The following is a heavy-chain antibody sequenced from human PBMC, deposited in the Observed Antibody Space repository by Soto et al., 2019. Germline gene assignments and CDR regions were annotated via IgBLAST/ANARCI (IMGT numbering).Heavy chain of an antibody. Sequence: ASVKVSCKASGYIFTGYYMHWVRQAPGQGLEWMGWINPNSGDTNYTQKFQGWVTMTRDTSISTAYMELSRRRSDDTAVYYCATSRISIAVAGETEYYFDYWGQGTLVTVSS. D-gene: IGHD6-19*01. CDR2: INPNSGDT. V-gene: IGHV1-2*04. J-gene: IGHJ4*02. CDR1: GYIFTGYY. CDR3: ATSRISIAVAGETEYYFDY.